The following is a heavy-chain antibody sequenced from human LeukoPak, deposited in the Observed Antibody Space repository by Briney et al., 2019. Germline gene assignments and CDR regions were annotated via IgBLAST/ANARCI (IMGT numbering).Heavy chain of an antibody. CDR1: GYTFTSYY. Sequence: ASVKVSCEASGYTFTSYYMHWVRQAPGQGLEWMGVINPNGGGTSYAQKFQGRVTMTRDTSTSTVYMELSSLRSEDTAVYYCARERATKSAFDIWGQGTMVTVSS. CDR2: INPNGGGT. V-gene: IGHV1-46*01. CDR3: ARERATKSAFDI. D-gene: IGHD5-24*01. J-gene: IGHJ3*02.